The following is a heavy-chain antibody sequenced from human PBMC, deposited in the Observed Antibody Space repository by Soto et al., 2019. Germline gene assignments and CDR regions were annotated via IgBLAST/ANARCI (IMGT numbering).Heavy chain of an antibody. Sequence: QVQLVESGGGVVQPGRSLRLSCAASGFTFSSYGMHWVRQAPGKGLEWVAVISYDGSNKYYADSVKGRFTIPRDNSKNTLYLQMNRPRAEDTAVYYCAKDLSDLTYYYGSGSYSYYGMDVWGQGTTVTVSS. CDR3: AKDLSDLTYYYGSGSYSYYGMDV. CDR2: ISYDGSNK. V-gene: IGHV3-30*18. J-gene: IGHJ6*02. CDR1: GFTFSSYG. D-gene: IGHD3-10*01.